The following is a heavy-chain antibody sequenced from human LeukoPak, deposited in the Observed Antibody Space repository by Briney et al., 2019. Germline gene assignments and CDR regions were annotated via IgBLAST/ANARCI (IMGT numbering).Heavy chain of an antibody. J-gene: IGHJ4*02. D-gene: IGHD3-10*01. Sequence: PSETLSLTCAVSGYSISSGYYWGWSRQPPGKGLEWIGSIYDSGSTYYNPSLKSRVTISVDTSKNQFSLNLSSVTAADTAVYYCARSRERNRFGELGYWGQGTLVTVSS. CDR1: GYSISSGYY. CDR2: IYDSGST. CDR3: ARSRERNRFGELGY. V-gene: IGHV4-38-2*01.